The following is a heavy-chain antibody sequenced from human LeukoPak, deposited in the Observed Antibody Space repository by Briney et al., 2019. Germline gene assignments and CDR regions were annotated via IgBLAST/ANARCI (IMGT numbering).Heavy chain of an antibody. CDR1: AYAFTNYA. CDR2: VNGGYVNA. CDR3: ARGGRFCSDNTCHPYFDY. Sequence: SGNCPCTASAYAFTNYAIHWIRQAPAQTQEWIGWVNGGYVNARYSQNFQGRVPITRDASATTDYMELSTLRSEDTAVYYCARGGRFCSDNTCHPYFDYWGQGTMVTVSS. J-gene: IGHJ4*02. D-gene: IGHD2-15*01. V-gene: IGHV1-3*01.